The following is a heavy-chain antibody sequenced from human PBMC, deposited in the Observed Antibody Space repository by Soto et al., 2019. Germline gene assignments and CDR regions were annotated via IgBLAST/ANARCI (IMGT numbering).Heavy chain of an antibody. V-gene: IGHV4-4*02. CDR1: GASISSSDW. Sequence: QVQLQESGPGLVMPSGTLSLTCAVSGASISSSDWWNWVRQPPGKGLEWIGEIYHGGTTIYNPSLNRRVRIAIDEHKNHFSLKLTSVTAADSAVYYCARDFKAPNDAWAFDYWGQGILVTVSS. CDR2: IYHGGTT. D-gene: IGHD3-16*01. CDR3: ARDFKAPNDAWAFDY. J-gene: IGHJ4*02.